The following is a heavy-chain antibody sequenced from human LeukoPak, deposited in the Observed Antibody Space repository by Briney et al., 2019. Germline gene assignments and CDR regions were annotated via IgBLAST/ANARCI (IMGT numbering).Heavy chain of an antibody. J-gene: IGHJ6*02. CDR3: ARVGGGSYDYGMDV. D-gene: IGHD3-16*01. CDR1: GFTFSSYS. V-gene: IGHV3-21*01. CDR2: ISSSSSYI. Sequence: PGGSLRLSCAASGFTFSSYSMNCVRQAPGKGLEWVSSISSSSSYIYYADSVKGRFTISRDNAKNSLYLQMNSPRADDTAVYYCARVGGGSYDYGMDVWGQGTTVTVSS.